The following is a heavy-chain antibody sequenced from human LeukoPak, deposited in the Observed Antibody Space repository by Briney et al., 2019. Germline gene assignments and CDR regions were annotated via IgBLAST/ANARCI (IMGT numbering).Heavy chain of an antibody. CDR3: ARGRAYSIY. V-gene: IGHV3-7*04. Sequence: QPGESLRLSCAASGFTFSSYWMTWVRQAPGKGLEWVANINEDGSGKYYVDSVKGRFTISRDNAQNSLYLHMNSLRVEDTAVYYCARGRAYSIYWGQGTLVTVSS. D-gene: IGHD3-16*01. J-gene: IGHJ4*02. CDR1: GFTFSSYW. CDR2: INEDGSGK.